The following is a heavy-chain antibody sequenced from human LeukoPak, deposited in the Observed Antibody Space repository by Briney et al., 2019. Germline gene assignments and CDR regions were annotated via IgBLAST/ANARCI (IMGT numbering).Heavy chain of an antibody. Sequence: WASVKVSCKASGYTFTSYGISWVRQAPGQGLEWMGWISAYNGNTNYAQKFQGRVTMTRDTSTSIVYMELSSLRSEDAAVYYCARDRGGYSYGPGYYFDYWGQGTLVTVSS. CDR3: ARDRGGYSYGPGYYFDY. J-gene: IGHJ4*02. V-gene: IGHV1-18*01. D-gene: IGHD5-18*01. CDR1: GYTFTSYG. CDR2: ISAYNGNT.